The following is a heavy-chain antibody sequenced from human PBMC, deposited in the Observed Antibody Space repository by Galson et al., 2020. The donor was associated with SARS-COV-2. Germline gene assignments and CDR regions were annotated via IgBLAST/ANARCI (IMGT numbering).Heavy chain of an antibody. CDR2: ISAYNGNT. D-gene: IGHD6-19*01. Sequence: ASVKVSCKASGYTFTSYGISWVRQAPGQGLEWMGWISAYNGNTNYAQKLQGRVTMTTDTSTSTAYMELRSLRSDDTAVYYCAREKEIGVAGPGYFQHWGQGTLVTVSS. CDR3: AREKEIGVAGPGYFQH. CDR1: GYTFTSYG. J-gene: IGHJ1*01. V-gene: IGHV1-18*01.